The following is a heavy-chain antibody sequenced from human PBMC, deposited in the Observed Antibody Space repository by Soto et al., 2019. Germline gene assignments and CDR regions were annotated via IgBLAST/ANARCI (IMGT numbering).Heavy chain of an antibody. Sequence: GGSLRLSCAASGFTFSSYDMQWVRQATGKGLEWVSAIGTAGDTYYPGSVKGRFTISRENAKNSLYLQMNSLRAGDTDVYYCARSPPGGYHYYYGMDVWGQGTTVTVSS. J-gene: IGHJ6*02. CDR1: GFTFSSYD. V-gene: IGHV3-13*04. CDR2: IGTAGDT. D-gene: IGHD3-22*01. CDR3: ARSPPGGYHYYYGMDV.